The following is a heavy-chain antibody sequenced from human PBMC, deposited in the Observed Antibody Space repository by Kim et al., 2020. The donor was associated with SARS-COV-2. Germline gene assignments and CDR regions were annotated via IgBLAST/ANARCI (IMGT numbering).Heavy chain of an antibody. CDR1: GFTFSAHA. Sequence: GGSLRLSCAASGFTFSAHALHRVRQAPGKGLDWVAPIAYDGSHISYPDSVKGRFIISRDNTKSKLYPQMNSLRPEDTAAYYCLAEIGSRSFDHWGQGTLV. CDR2: IAYDGSHI. J-gene: IGHJ4*02. CDR3: LAEIGSRSFDH. D-gene: IGHD3-10*01. V-gene: IGHV3-30*04.